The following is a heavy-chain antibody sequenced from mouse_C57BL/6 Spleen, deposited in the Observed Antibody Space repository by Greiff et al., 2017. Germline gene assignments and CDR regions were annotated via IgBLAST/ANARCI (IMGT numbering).Heavy chain of an antibody. Sequence: VKLQQSGAELVMPGASVKLSCKASGYTFTSYWMHWVKQRPGQGLEWIGEIDPSDSYTNYNQKFKGKSTLTVDKSSSTAYMQLRSLASEDSAVSYCARDYYGSTSWYFDVWGTGTTVTVAS. J-gene: IGHJ1*03. D-gene: IGHD1-1*01. CDR1: GYTFTSYW. CDR2: IDPSDSYT. CDR3: ARDYYGSTSWYFDV. V-gene: IGHV1-69*01.